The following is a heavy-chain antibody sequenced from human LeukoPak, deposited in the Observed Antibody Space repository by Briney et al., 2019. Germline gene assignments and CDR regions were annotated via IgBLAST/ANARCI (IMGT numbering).Heavy chain of an antibody. V-gene: IGHV3-30*02. CDR1: GFTFSIYG. Sequence: GGSLRLSCAASGFTFSIYGMHWVRQAPGKGLEWVTFIRSDGTKTHYADSVKGRFTISRDNSKNTLFLQIDNLRVDDTAVYYCAKGRGKDGQNLFDYWGRGTLITVSS. D-gene: IGHD5-24*01. CDR3: AKGRGKDGQNLFDY. J-gene: IGHJ4*02. CDR2: IRSDGTKT.